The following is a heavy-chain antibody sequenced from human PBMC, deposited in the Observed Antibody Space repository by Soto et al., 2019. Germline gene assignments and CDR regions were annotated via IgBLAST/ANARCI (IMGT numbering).Heavy chain of an antibody. V-gene: IGHV4-34*01. D-gene: IGHD2-15*01. J-gene: IGHJ4*02. CDR1: GGSFSDYH. Sequence: SENLSLTCDVYGGSFSDYHWSWIRQPPGKGLEWIGKISHSGSANYNPSLKSRVSIWVHTSKNQFSLKLSSVTAADTAVYFCARLPGYCSGDSCRIDYWGQGTLVTVSS. CDR3: ARLPGYCSGDSCRIDY. CDR2: ISHSGSA.